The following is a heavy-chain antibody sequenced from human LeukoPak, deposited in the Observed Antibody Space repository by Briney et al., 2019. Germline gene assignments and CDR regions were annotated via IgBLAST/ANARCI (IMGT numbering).Heavy chain of an antibody. CDR1: GYTFTSYY. D-gene: IGHD2-8*02. CDR3: ARVTAGGERSSELDY. V-gene: IGHV1-46*01. CDR2: INPSGGST. J-gene: IGHJ4*02. Sequence: ASVKVSCKASGYTFTSYYMHWVRQAPGQGLEWMGIINPSGGSTSYAQKFQGRVTMTRDTSTSTAYMELSSLRSEDTAVYYCARVTAGGERSSELDYWGQGTLVTVSS.